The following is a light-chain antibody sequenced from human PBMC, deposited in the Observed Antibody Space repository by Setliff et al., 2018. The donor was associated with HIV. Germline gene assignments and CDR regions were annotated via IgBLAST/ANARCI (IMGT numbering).Light chain of an antibody. V-gene: IGLV1-40*01. Sequence: SVLTQPPSVSGAPGQRVTISCTGSSSNIGAGFDVHWYLHLPGTAPKLLIYDNSNRPSGVPDRFSGSKSGTSASLAITGLQADDEADYYCQSYDSSLSGSYVFGTGTKVTVL. CDR1: SSNIGAGFD. CDR2: DNS. CDR3: QSYDSSLSGSYV. J-gene: IGLJ1*01.